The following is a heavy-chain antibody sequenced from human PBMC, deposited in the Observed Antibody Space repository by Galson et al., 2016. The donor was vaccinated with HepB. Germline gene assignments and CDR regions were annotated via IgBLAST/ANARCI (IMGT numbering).Heavy chain of an antibody. CDR3: ARFDAPSFPANWFGP. CDR1: GYDFPGYW. D-gene: IGHD2-2*01. CDR2: ILPRDSIT. J-gene: IGHJ5*02. V-gene: IGHV5-51*03. Sequence: QSGAEVKKPGESLEISCKDSGYDFPGYWIAWVRQMPGKGLEYMGIILPRDSITKYSPSFQGQVTISADKSINTAYLQWGSLKASDTAIYYCARFDAPSFPANWFGPWDQATLGTVS.